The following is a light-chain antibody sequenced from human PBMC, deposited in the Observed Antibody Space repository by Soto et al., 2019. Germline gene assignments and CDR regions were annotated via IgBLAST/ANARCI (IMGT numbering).Light chain of an antibody. Sequence: QSALTQPASVSGSPGQSITISCTGTSSDIGGYNYVSWYQQHPGKAPKLMIYDVSNRPSGVSNRFSGSKSGNTASLTISGSQAEDEADYYCSSYTSSRSYVFGTGTKLTVL. CDR1: SSDIGGYNY. J-gene: IGLJ1*01. V-gene: IGLV2-14*01. CDR3: SSYTSSRSYV. CDR2: DVS.